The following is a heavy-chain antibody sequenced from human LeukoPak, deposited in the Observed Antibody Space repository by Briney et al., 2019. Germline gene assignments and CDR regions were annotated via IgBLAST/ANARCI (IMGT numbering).Heavy chain of an antibody. D-gene: IGHD3-16*01. CDR1: GFTFSAYE. CDR2: IIGGGDTI. V-gene: IGHV3-48*03. CDR3: VSAYGGLLDY. Sequence: GGSLRLSCAASGFTFSAYEMNWVRQAPGKGLEWLAYIIGGGDTIYYAESVKGRFTISRDNAKNSLYLQMSSLRAEDTAVYYCVSAYGGLLDYWGQGTLVTVSS. J-gene: IGHJ4*02.